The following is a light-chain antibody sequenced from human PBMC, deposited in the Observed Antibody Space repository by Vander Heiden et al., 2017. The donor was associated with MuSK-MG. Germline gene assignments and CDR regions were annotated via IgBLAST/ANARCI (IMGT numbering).Light chain of an antibody. Sequence: SSELTQYPALSVALGQTVRITCQGDSLRRFSASWYQQKPGQAPVLLIYREDQRPSGIPDRFSGSNSGNAASLTITGAQAEDEADYYCSSRKSSGNHLLFGGGTKLTVL. CDR1: SLRRFS. CDR2: RED. J-gene: IGLJ3*02. V-gene: IGLV3-19*01. CDR3: SSRKSSGNHLL.